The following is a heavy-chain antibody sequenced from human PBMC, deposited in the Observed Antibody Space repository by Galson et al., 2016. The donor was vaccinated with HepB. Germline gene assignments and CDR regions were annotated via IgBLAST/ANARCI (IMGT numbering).Heavy chain of an antibody. D-gene: IGHD2-15*01. J-gene: IGHJ5*02. CDR2: IREDGSEK. CDR1: GFTFSDCW. V-gene: IGHV3-7*02. Sequence: SLRLSCAAAGFTFSDCWMTWVRQAPGKGLEWVANIREDGSEKYYVDSVKGRFTISRDNAKNSLYLQTDSLRAEDTAVDYCAMTGFCRGGNWYPDHWGQGTRVTVSS. CDR3: AMTGFCRGGNWYPDH.